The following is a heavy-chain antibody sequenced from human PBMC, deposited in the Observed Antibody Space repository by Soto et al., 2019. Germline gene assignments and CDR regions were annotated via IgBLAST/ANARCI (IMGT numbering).Heavy chain of an antibody. V-gene: IGHV3-23*01. CDR3: ARSALVLLRFGESYFIDY. CDR1: GFTFRNYV. D-gene: IGHD3-16*01. J-gene: IGHJ4*02. Sequence: PGGSLRLSCAVSGFTFRNYVMSWVRQAPGKGLKWVSAISGSGDRTYYADSVKGHFTISIDNSKNTLFLQMSSLRAEVTAVYYCARSALVLLRFGESYFIDYWGQGT. CDR2: ISGSGDRT.